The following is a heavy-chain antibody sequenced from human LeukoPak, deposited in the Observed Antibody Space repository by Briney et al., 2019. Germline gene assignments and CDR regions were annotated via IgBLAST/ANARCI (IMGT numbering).Heavy chain of an antibody. CDR2: IDPSSTTI. CDR1: GFTFKSYS. CDR3: SRDSGTYALGLKYFDY. Sequence: GGSLRLSCAASGFTFKSYSINWVRQAPGKGPEWVSYIDPSSTTIHYAASVKGRFTISRDNAKNSLYLQMNSLRAEDTAAYFCSRDSGTYALGLKYFDYWGQGTLVTVSS. D-gene: IGHD1-26*01. V-gene: IGHV3-48*01. J-gene: IGHJ4*02.